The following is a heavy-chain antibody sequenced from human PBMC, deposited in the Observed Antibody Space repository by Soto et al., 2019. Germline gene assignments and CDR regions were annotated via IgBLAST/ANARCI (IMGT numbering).Heavy chain of an antibody. CDR2: IWYDGSNK. J-gene: IGHJ4*02. CDR3: ARDPGGSNSFDY. CDR1: GFTFSNYG. D-gene: IGHD3-10*01. Sequence: VQLVESGGGLVQPGRSLRLSCAASGFTFSNYGIHWVRQAPGKGLEWVAVIWYDGSNKYYADSVKGRFTISRDNSKNTVSLQMNSLRAEDTALYYCARDPGGSNSFDYWGQGTLVTVSS. V-gene: IGHV3-33*01.